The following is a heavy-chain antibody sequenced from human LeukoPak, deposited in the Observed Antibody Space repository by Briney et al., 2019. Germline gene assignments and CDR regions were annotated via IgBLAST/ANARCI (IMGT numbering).Heavy chain of an antibody. D-gene: IGHD6-19*01. CDR2: MSGSGTRT. J-gene: IGHJ4*02. CDR1: GFTFSSYV. Sequence: GGSLRLSCAASGFTFSSYVMSWVRQAPGKGLQWVSGMSGSGTRTYYADSVKGRFTISRDNSKDTLYLQMNSLRAEDTAVYYCARGVAVAGTGGAFFDYWGQGTLVTVSS. CDR3: ARGVAVAGTGGAFFDY. V-gene: IGHV3-23*01.